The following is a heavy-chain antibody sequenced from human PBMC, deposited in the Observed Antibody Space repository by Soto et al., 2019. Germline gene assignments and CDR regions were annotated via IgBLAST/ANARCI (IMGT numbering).Heavy chain of an antibody. CDR2: IYYSGST. CDR3: ARATYSSGWYDYFDY. Sequence: SETLSLTCTVSGGSISSYYCNWIRQPPGKGLEWIGYIYYSGSTNYNPSLKSRVTISVDTSKNQFSLKLNSVTAADTAVYYCARATYSSGWYDYFDYWGQGTLVTVSS. CDR1: GGSISSYY. D-gene: IGHD6-19*01. J-gene: IGHJ4*02. V-gene: IGHV4-59*01.